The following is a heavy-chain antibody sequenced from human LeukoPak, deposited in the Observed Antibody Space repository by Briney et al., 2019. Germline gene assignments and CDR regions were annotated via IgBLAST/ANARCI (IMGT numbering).Heavy chain of an antibody. Sequence: SETLSLTCTVSGVSISSSNSYWGWIRQPPGKGLEWIGEINHNGSTNYNPSLKSRVTISVDTSKNQFSLKLSSVTAADTAVYYCARVCSGGSCYDYWGQGTLVTVSS. CDR3: ARVCSGGSCYDY. J-gene: IGHJ4*02. V-gene: IGHV4-39*07. CDR2: INHNGST. CDR1: GVSISSSNSY. D-gene: IGHD2-15*01.